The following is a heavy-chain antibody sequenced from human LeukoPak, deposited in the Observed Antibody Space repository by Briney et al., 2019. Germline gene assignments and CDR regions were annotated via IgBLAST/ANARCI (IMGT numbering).Heavy chain of an antibody. CDR2: ISSISGTI. J-gene: IGHJ3*02. D-gene: IGHD3-9*01. CDR1: GFTFRSHS. CDR3: ARVGYYDILTGYARGAFDI. V-gene: IGHV3-48*01. Sequence: GGSLRLSCAASGFTFRSHSMNWVRQAPGKGLEWVSYISSISGTISYADSVKGRFTISRDNSKNTLYLQMNSLRAEDTAVYYCARVGYYDILTGYARGAFDIWGQGTMVTVSS.